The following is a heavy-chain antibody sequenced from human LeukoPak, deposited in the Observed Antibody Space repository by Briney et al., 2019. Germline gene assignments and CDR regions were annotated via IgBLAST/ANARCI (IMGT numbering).Heavy chain of an antibody. D-gene: IGHD5-18*01. Sequence: ASVKVSCKASGYTFTSYYMHWVRQAPGQGLEWMGIINPSGGSTSYAQKVQGRVTMTRDTSTSTVYMELSSLRSEDTAMYYCARAKLKIQPLILHWGQGTLVTVSS. CDR1: GYTFTSYY. CDR3: ARAKLKIQPLILH. CDR2: INPSGGST. J-gene: IGHJ4*02. V-gene: IGHV1-46*01.